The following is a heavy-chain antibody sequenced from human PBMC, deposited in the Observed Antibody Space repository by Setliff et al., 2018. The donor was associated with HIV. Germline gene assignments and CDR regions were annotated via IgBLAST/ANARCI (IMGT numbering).Heavy chain of an antibody. CDR1: GFTFSGSA. Sequence: LRLSCSASGFTFSGSALHWVRQASGKGLEWVGRIKTKPNSYATAHAESVKGRFTISRDNSKNTLYLQMGSLRAEDMAVYYCARDASISSPYDAFDIWGQGTMVTVSS. CDR3: ARDASISSPYDAFDI. J-gene: IGHJ3*02. V-gene: IGHV3-73*01. CDR2: IKTKPNSYAT. D-gene: IGHD6-6*01.